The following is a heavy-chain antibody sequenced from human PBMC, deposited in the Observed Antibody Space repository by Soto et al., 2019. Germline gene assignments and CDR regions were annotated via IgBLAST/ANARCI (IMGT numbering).Heavy chain of an antibody. J-gene: IGHJ6*02. CDR3: ARDGIAVARRGYYYGMDV. CDR2: ISSSSSYI. V-gene: IGHV3-21*01. D-gene: IGHD6-19*01. Sequence: GGSLRLSCAASGFTFSTHAMNWVRQAPGKGLEWVSSISSSSSYIYYADSVKGRFTISRDNAKNSLYLQMNSLRAEDTAVYYCARDGIAVARRGYYYGMDVWGQGTTVTVSS. CDR1: GFTFSTHA.